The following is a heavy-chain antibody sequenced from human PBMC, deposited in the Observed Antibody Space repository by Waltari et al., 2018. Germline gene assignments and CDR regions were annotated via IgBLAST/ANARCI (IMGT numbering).Heavy chain of an antibody. CDR1: GFTFKSYV. V-gene: IGHV3-23*01. CDR2: IKDSGTIT. Sequence: EVQLLESGGGLIQPGGSLRLSCAASGFTFKSYVMSWVHQAPGKGLEWVSSIKDSGTITYYADSVKGRFTISRDNSKNTLYLQMNSLRAEDTAVYYCAKNSPYGTTWFGGVDPWGQGTLVTVSS. J-gene: IGHJ5*02. CDR3: AKNSPYGTTWFGGVDP. D-gene: IGHD3-10*01.